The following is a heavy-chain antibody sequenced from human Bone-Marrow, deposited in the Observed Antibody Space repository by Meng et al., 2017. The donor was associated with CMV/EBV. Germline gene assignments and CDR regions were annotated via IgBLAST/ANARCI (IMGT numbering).Heavy chain of an antibody. Sequence: SLKISCAASGFTFDDYAMHWVRQAPGKGLEWVSGISWNSGSIGYADSVKGRFTISRDNAKNSLYLQMNSLRAEDTALYYCAKGSGCCSSTSCYLDAFDIWGQGTMVTVSS. CDR3: AKGSGCCSSTSCYLDAFDI. CDR2: ISWNSGSI. V-gene: IGHV3-9*01. CDR1: GFTFDDYA. D-gene: IGHD2-2*01. J-gene: IGHJ3*02.